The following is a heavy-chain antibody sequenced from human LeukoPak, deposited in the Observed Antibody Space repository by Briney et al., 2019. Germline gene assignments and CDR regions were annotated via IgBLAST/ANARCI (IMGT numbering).Heavy chain of an antibody. CDR1: GFKFTSYD. CDR3: VRDGEGVAISVNYWFDP. D-gene: IGHD3-10*01. V-gene: IGHV1-8*01. J-gene: IGHJ5*02. Sequence: GTSVKVSCKAVGFKFTSYDINWVRQASGQGLEWMGWINPNNGNTGYAQKFRGRVTMTRDTSTSTAYMELRGLTSDDTAVYYCVRDGEGVAISVNYWFDPWGQGTLVTVSS. CDR2: INPNNGNT.